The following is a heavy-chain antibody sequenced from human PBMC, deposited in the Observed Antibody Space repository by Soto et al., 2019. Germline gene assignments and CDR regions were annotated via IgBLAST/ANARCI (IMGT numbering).Heavy chain of an antibody. CDR2: ISGSGDYT. V-gene: IGHV3-23*01. Sequence: EVHLLESGGGLVQPGGSLRLSCAASGLTFSSFAMSWLRQAPGKGPEWVSAISGSGDYTFYADSVKGRFSISRDNSKDTRYLQMTSLRGEDTAVYYCAKEPAVFGTGYFAYWGQGTLVTVSS. J-gene: IGHJ4*02. CDR1: GLTFSSFA. D-gene: IGHD6-19*01. CDR3: AKEPAVFGTGYFAY.